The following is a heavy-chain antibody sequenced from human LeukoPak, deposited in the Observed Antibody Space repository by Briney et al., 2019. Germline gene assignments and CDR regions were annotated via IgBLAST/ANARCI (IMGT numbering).Heavy chain of an antibody. V-gene: IGHV5-10-1*01. CDR2: IDPSDSYT. D-gene: IGHD2-15*01. CDR3: ARRAGYCSGGRCYGVDY. CDR1: GYSFTSYW. Sequence: GESLKISCKGSGYSFTSYWITWVRQMPGKGLEWMGRIDPSDSYTSYSPSFQGHVTISADKSISTAYLQWSSLKASDTAMYYCARRAGYCSGGRCYGVDYWGQGTLVTVSS. J-gene: IGHJ4*02.